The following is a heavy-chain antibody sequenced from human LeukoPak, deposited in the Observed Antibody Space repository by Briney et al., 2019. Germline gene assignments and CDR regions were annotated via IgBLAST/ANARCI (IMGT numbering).Heavy chain of an antibody. Sequence: SETLSLTCAVYGGSFSGYYWSWIRQPPGKGLEWIGEINHSGSTNYDPSLKSRVTISVDTSKNQFSLKLSSVTAADTAVYYCARDGVNYYDISGYDIWGRGTLVTVSS. CDR3: ARDGVNYYDISGYDI. J-gene: IGHJ4*02. V-gene: IGHV4-34*01. D-gene: IGHD3-22*01. CDR1: GGSFSGYY. CDR2: INHSGST.